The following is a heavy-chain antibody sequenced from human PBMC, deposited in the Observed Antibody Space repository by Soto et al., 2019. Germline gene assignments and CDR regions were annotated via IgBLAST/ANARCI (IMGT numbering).Heavy chain of an antibody. CDR3: ASGDIVVVPAAHGYYYYYGMDV. V-gene: IGHV1-18*01. CDR1: GYTFTSYG. D-gene: IGHD2-2*01. J-gene: IGHJ6*02. Sequence: ASVKVSCKASGYTFTSYGISWVRQAPGQGLEWMGWISAYNGNTNYAQKLQGRVTMTTDTSTSTAYMELRSLRSDDTAVYYCASGDIVVVPAAHGYYYYYGMDVWGQGTTVTV. CDR2: ISAYNGNT.